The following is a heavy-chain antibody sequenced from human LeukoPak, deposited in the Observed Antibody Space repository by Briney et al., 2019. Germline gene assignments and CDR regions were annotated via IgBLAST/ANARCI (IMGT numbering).Heavy chain of an antibody. V-gene: IGHV3-30*02. D-gene: IGHD4-17*01. Sequence: GGSLRLSCAASGFTFSSYGMHWVRQAPGKGLGWVAFIRYEGSIKYYADSVKGRFTISRDNSKNTLYLQMNSLRAEDTAVYYCAKEHLRTTVTTWSALRGPSDAFDIWGQGTMVTVSS. J-gene: IGHJ3*02. CDR3: AKEHLRTTVTTWSALRGPSDAFDI. CDR1: GFTFSSYG. CDR2: IRYEGSIK.